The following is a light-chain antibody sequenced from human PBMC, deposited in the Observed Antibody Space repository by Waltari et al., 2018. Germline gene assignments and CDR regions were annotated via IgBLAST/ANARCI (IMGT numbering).Light chain of an antibody. CDR2: RNN. V-gene: IGLV1-47*01. CDR1: SPNIGSNS. Sequence: QSILTQPTSASGTPGQRVTISCSGSSPNIGSNSVSWYQEVPGTAPKLLIYRNNQRPSGVPDRFSGSKSGTSASLAISGRRSEDEAHYYCAAWDDSLSGHMVFGGGTKLTVL. J-gene: IGLJ2*01. CDR3: AAWDDSLSGHMV.